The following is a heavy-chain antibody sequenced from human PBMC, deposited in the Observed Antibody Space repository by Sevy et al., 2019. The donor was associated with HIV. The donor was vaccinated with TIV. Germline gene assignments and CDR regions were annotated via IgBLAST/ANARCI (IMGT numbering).Heavy chain of an antibody. D-gene: IGHD3-10*01. CDR1: GYYFTGYY. V-gene: IGHV1-2*02. CDR3: ARSVYGSGTYLNDY. CDR2: INPNGGGT. J-gene: IGHJ4*02. Sequence: ASVKVSCKACGYYFTGYYVHWVRQAPGQGLEWMGWINPNGGGTNIGQKFHGRVTMSRDTSITTAYMELIRLRSNDTGVYYCARSVYGSGTYLNDYWGQGTLVTVSS.